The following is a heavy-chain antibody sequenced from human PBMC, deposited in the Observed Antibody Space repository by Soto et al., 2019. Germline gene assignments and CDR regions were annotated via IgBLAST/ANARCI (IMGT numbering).Heavy chain of an antibody. CDR2: ISAYNGNT. CDR1: GYTFTSYG. D-gene: IGHD6-19*01. V-gene: IGHV1-18*01. Sequence: ASVKVSCKASGYTFTSYGISWVRQAPGQGLEWMGWISAYNGNTNYAQKLQGRVTMTTDTSTSTAYMELRSLRSDDTAVYHCARDIAVAGYYPISYYYYGMDVWGQGTTVTVSS. CDR3: ARDIAVAGYYPISYYYYGMDV. J-gene: IGHJ6*02.